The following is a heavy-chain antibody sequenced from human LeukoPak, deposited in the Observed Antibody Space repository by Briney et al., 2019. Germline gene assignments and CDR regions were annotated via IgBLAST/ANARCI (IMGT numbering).Heavy chain of an antibody. CDR2: IWYDGSNK. J-gene: IGHJ4*02. V-gene: IGHV3-33*01. CDR1: GFTFSSYG. CDR3: ARDWCSSGWCYYFDY. Sequence: PGRSLRLSCAASGFTFSSYGMHWVRQAPGKGLEWVAVIWYDGSNKYYADSVKGRFTISRDNSKNTLYLQMNSLRAEDTAVYYCARDWCSSGWCYYFDYWGQGTLVTVSS. D-gene: IGHD6-19*01.